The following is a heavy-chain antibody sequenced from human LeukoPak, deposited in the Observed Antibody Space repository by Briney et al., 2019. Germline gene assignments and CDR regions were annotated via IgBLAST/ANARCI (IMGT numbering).Heavy chain of an antibody. CDR2: IIPIFGTA. J-gene: IGHJ5*02. D-gene: IGHD1-1*01. V-gene: IGHV1-69*13. Sequence: ASVKASCKASGGTFSSYAISWVRQAPGQGLEWMGGIIPIFGTANYAQKFQGRVTITADESTSTAYMELSSLRSEDTAVYYCAAMTDWYDVNWFDPWGQGTLVTVSS. CDR1: GGTFSSYA. CDR3: AAMTDWYDVNWFDP.